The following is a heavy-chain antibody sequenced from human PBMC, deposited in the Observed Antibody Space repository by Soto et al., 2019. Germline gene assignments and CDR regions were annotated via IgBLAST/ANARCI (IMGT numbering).Heavy chain of an antibody. D-gene: IGHD3-16*01. V-gene: IGHV3-23*01. Sequence: EVQLLESGGDVVRPGGSLRLSCAASGFTFSSYAMGWVRQAPGKGLEWVAGVSRAGTYTFYADSVRGRFSISRDNSRDTVDLYMNALRGDATPVYFCVKYTVTEDVGESWGQGTLVSVSS. CDR3: VKYTVTEDVGES. CDR1: GFTFSSYA. CDR2: VSRAGTYT. J-gene: IGHJ5*02.